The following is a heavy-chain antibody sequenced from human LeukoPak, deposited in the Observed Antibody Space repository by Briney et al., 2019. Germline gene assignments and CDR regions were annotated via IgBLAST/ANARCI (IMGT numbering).Heavy chain of an antibody. CDR2: INPNSGGT. CDR3: ARDRDGGIVGATVPLDAFDI. V-gene: IGHV1-2*02. CDR1: GYTFTGYY. J-gene: IGHJ3*02. D-gene: IGHD1-26*01. Sequence: ASVKVSCKASGYTFTGYYMHWVRQAPGQGLEWMGWINPNSGGTNYAQKFQGRVTMTRDTSISTAYMELSRLRSDDTAAYYCARDRDGGIVGATVPLDAFDIWGQGTMVTVSS.